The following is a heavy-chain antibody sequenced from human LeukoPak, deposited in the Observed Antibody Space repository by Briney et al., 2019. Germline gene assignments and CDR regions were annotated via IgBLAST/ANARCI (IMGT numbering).Heavy chain of an antibody. CDR3: ASIKVAVAGSGA. J-gene: IGHJ4*02. CDR2: IYSGGST. CDR1: GFTVSSNY. V-gene: IGHV3-53*01. Sequence: GGSLRLSCAASGFTVSSNYMSWVRQAPGKGLEWVSVIYSGGSTYYADSVKGRFTISRDNSKNTLYLQMNSLRAEDTAVYYCASIKVAVAGSGAWGQGTLVTVSS. D-gene: IGHD6-19*01.